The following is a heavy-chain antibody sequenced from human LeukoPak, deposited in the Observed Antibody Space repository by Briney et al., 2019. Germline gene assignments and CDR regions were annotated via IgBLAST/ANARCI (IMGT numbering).Heavy chain of an antibody. CDR2: ISGSGGST. CDR1: GFTFSSYG. CDR3: STDFWSSKNAFDI. J-gene: IGHJ3*02. V-gene: IGHV3-23*01. Sequence: GRSLRLSCAASGFTFSSYGMHWVRQAPGKGLEWVSAISGSGGSTYYADSVKGRFTISRDNSKNTLYLQMNSLRAEDTAVYYCSTDFWSSKNAFDIWGQGTMVTVSS. D-gene: IGHD3-3*01.